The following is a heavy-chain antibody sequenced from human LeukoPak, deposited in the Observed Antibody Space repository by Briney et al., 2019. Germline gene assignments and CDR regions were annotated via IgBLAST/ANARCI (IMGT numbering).Heavy chain of an antibody. Sequence: GGSLRLSCAASGFTFSSYWMSWVRQAPGKGLEWVANIKQDGSEKYYVDSVKGRFTISRDNAKNSLYPQMNSLRAEDTAVYYCARDCSSTSCYWDYWGQGTLVTVSS. J-gene: IGHJ4*02. V-gene: IGHV3-7*01. CDR2: IKQDGSEK. CDR3: ARDCSSTSCYWDY. CDR1: GFTFSSYW. D-gene: IGHD2-2*01.